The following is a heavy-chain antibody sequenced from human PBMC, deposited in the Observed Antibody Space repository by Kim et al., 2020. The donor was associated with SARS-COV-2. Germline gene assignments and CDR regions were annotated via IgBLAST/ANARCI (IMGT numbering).Heavy chain of an antibody. CDR3: ARQEFPTNKWELRPFFDY. Sequence: SETLSLTCTVSGGSISSSSYYWGWIRQPPGKGLEWIGSIYYSGSTYYNPSLKSRVTISVDTSKNQFSLKLSSVTAADTAVYYCARQEFPTNKWELRPFFDYWGQGTLVTVSS. CDR1: GGSISSSSYY. D-gene: IGHD1-26*01. CDR2: IYYSGST. J-gene: IGHJ4*02. V-gene: IGHV4-39*01.